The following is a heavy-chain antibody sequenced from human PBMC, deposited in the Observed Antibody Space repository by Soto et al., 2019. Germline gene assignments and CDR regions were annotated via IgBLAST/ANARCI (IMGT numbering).Heavy chain of an antibody. V-gene: IGHV1-2*02. CDR2: INPISGDT. CDR1: GYSFTGHY. CDR3: ARVRRIPYAMDV. Sequence: PSVKVSCKASGYSFTGHYIHWVRRAPGQGLEWMGWINPISGDTNYAQKFQGRVTMTRDTSISTAYTDLSSLISGDTAVYYCARVRRIPYAMDVWGQGTTVTVSS. D-gene: IGHD2-2*01. J-gene: IGHJ6*02.